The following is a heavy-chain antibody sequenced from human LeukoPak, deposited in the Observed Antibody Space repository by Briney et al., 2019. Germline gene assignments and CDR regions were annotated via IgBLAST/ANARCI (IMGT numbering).Heavy chain of an antibody. V-gene: IGHV4-61*02. CDR2: IYTSGST. Sequence: SETLSLTCTVSGGSISSGSYYWSWIRQPAGKGLEWIGRIYTSGSTNYNPSLKSRVTISVDTSKNQFSLKLSSVTAADTAVYYCARDPTIDYDWFDPWGQGTLVTVSS. CDR1: GGSISSGSYY. CDR3: ARDPTIDYDWFDP. J-gene: IGHJ5*02. D-gene: IGHD4-17*01.